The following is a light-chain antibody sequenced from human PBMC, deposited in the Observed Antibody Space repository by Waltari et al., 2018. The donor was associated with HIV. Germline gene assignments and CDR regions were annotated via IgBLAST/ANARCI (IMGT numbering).Light chain of an antibody. V-gene: IGLV3-1*01. Sequence: SYEVTQPPSVSVSPGPTASLPCPGQKLGGTNDCWYQQKPVQSPVLVVYHDTKRPSGIPERFSGSNSGNTATLTISGTQAMDEADYYCQAWDSSTGVVFGGGTKLTVL. CDR2: HDT. CDR3: QAWDSSTGVV. J-gene: IGLJ2*01. CDR1: KLGGTN.